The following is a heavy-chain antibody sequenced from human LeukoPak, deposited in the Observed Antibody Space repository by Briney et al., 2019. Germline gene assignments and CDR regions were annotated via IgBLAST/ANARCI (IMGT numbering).Heavy chain of an antibody. CDR3: ARDGSRIAELDYYDSSGLIAGGYYFGY. J-gene: IGHJ4*02. CDR1: GFTFSSYG. V-gene: IGHV3-33*01. Sequence: GGSLRLSCAASGFTFSSYGMHWVRQAPGKGLEWVAVIWYDGSNKYYADSVKGRFTISRDNSKNTLYLQMNSLRAEDTAVYYCARDGSRIAELDYYDSSGLIAGGYYFGYWGQGTLVTVSS. D-gene: IGHD3-22*01. CDR2: IWYDGSNK.